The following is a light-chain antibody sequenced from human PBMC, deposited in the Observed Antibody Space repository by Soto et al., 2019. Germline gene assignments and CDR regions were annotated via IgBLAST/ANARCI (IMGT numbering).Light chain of an antibody. CDR1: SSDVGAYNY. CDR3: SSYGGPNNSNYV. V-gene: IGLV2-8*01. Sequence: QSALTQPPSASGSPGQSVTISCTRTSSDVGAYNYVSWYQQHPGKAPKLMISEVNKRPSGVPDRFSGSKSGNTASLTVSGLQPEDEADYYCSSYGGPNNSNYVFGTGTKLTVL. CDR2: EVN. J-gene: IGLJ1*01.